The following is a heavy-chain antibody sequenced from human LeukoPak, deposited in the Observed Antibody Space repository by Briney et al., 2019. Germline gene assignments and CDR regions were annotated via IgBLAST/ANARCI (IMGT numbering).Heavy chain of an antibody. CDR1: GFTFSSYA. J-gene: IGHJ4*02. Sequence: GGSLRLSCAASGFTFSSYAMSWVRQAPGKGLEWVSAISGSGGSTYYADSVKGRFTISRDNSKNTLYLQMNSLRAEDTAVYYCASELLWFGELSINLNYYFDYWGQGTLVTVSS. V-gene: IGHV3-23*01. CDR2: ISGSGGST. D-gene: IGHD3-10*01. CDR3: ASELLWFGELSINLNYYFDY.